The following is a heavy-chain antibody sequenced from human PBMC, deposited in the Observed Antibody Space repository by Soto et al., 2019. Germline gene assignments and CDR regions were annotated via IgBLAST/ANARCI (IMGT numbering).Heavy chain of an antibody. D-gene: IGHD4-4*01. V-gene: IGHV4-59*08. CDR1: GGSISSYY. CDR3: ARIGYSRYDHYYYMDV. Sequence: SETLSLACTVSGGSISSYYWSWIRQPPGKGLEWIGYIYYSGSTNYNPSLKSRVTISVDTSKNQFSLKLSSVTAADTAVYYFARIGYSRYDHYYYMDVWGKGTTVTVSS. J-gene: IGHJ6*03. CDR2: IYYSGST.